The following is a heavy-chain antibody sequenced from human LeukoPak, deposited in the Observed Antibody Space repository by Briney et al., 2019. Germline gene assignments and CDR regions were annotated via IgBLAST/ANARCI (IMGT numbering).Heavy chain of an antibody. CDR1: GFTFDDYG. Sequence: GGSLRLSCAASGFTFDDYGMSWVRQAPGKGLEWVSGISGGGGSTYYADSVKGRFTISRDNSKNTLYLQMNSLRAEDTAVYYCARESVYQLLHMDVWGKGTTVTVSS. D-gene: IGHD2-2*01. V-gene: IGHV3-23*01. J-gene: IGHJ6*03. CDR3: ARESVYQLLHMDV. CDR2: ISGGGGST.